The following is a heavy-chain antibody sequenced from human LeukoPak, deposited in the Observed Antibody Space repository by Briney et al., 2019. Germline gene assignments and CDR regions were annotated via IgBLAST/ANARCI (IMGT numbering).Heavy chain of an antibody. D-gene: IGHD4-17*01. J-gene: IGHJ6*02. CDR3: ARATVPYYYGMDV. V-gene: IGHV3-30*04. Sequence: GGSLRLSCAASGFTFSSYAMHWVRQAPGKGLEWVAVISYDGSNKYYADSVKGRFTISRDNSKNTLYLQMNSLRAEDTAVYYCARATVPYYYGMDVWGQGTTVTVSS. CDR1: GFTFSSYA. CDR2: ISYDGSNK.